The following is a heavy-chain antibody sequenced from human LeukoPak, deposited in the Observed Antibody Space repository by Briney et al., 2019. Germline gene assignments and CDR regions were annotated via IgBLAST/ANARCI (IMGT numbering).Heavy chain of an antibody. V-gene: IGHV3-9*01. CDR2: ISWNSGSI. Sequence: PGGSLRLSCAASVFTFDDYAMHWVRQAPGNGLEWVSGISWNSGSIGYADSVKGRFTISRDNAKNSLYLQMNSLRAEDTALYYCAKDMDNSNYVIGDAFDIWGQGTMVTVSS. CDR1: VFTFDDYA. D-gene: IGHD1-7*01. CDR3: AKDMDNSNYVIGDAFDI. J-gene: IGHJ3*02.